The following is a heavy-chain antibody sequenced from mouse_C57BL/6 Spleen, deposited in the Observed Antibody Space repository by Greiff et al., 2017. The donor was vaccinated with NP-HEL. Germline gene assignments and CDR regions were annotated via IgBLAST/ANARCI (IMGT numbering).Heavy chain of an antibody. J-gene: IGHJ4*01. V-gene: IGHV1-82*01. D-gene: IGHD2-2*01. CDR3: ARAGYDYGAMDY. Sequence: QVQLQQSGPELVKPGASVKISCKASGYAFSSSWMNWVKQRPGKGLEWIGRIYPGDGDTNYNRKFKGKATLTADKSSSTAYMQLSSLTSEDSAVYFCARAGYDYGAMDYWGQGTSVTVSS. CDR2: IYPGDGDT. CDR1: GYAFSSSW.